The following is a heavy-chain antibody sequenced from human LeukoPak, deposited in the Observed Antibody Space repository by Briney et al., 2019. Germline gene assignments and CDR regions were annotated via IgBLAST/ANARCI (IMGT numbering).Heavy chain of an antibody. CDR3: ARVRYGSGSYYFFDY. CDR1: GYSISSGYF. Sequence: PSETLSLTCTVSGYSISSGYFWGWIRQPPGKGLEWIGSFYHSGITYYNPSLKSRVTISVEMSKNQFSLKLSSVTAADTAVYYCARVRYGSGSYYFFDYWGQGTLVTVSS. D-gene: IGHD3-10*01. CDR2: FYHSGIT. J-gene: IGHJ4*02. V-gene: IGHV4-38-2*02.